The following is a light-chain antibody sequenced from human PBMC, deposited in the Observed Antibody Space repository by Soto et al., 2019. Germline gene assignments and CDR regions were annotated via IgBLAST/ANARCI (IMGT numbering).Light chain of an antibody. CDR3: TSYRSATTPPYV. V-gene: IGLV2-14*01. CDR2: EVA. Sequence: QSALTQPASVSGSPGQSITISCTGTSSDIGAYNFVSWYQHHPGKAPKLLIYEVAYRPSGISNRFSGPKSANTASLTISGLQAEDEADYFCTSYRSATTPPYVFGSGTKLTVL. CDR1: SSDIGAYNF. J-gene: IGLJ1*01.